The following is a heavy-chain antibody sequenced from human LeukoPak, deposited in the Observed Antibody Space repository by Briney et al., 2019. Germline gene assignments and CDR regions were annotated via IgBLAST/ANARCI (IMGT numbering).Heavy chain of an antibody. CDR3: ATRPVSGAFDI. CDR2: ISSSGSTI. V-gene: IGHV3-48*03. D-gene: IGHD2/OR15-2a*01. Sequence: PGGSLRLSCAVSGFTFSSYEMNWVRQAPGKGLEWVSYISSSGSTIYYADSVKGRFTISRDNAKNSLYLQMNSLRAEDTAVYYCATRPVSGAFDIWGQGTMVTVSS. J-gene: IGHJ3*02. CDR1: GFTFSSYE.